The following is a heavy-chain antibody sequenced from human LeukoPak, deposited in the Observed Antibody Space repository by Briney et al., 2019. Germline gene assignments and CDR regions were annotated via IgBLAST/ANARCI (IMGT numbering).Heavy chain of an antibody. CDR1: GFTFSTST. V-gene: IGHV3-30*09. J-gene: IGHJ6*02. Sequence: SGGSLRLSCAASGFTFSTSTMHWVRQAPGKGLEWVAVISYDGSNKFYADSVKGRFAISRDNSKNTLYLQMNSLRSYDSAVYYCARPLSNGYFHDSGGYYPYAMDVWGQGTTVTVSS. CDR3: ARPLSNGYFHDSGGYYPYAMDV. D-gene: IGHD3-22*01. CDR2: ISYDGSNK.